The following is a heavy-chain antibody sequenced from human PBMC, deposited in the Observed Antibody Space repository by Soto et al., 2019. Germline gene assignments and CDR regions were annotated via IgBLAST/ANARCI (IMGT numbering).Heavy chain of an antibody. D-gene: IGHD6-13*01. Sequence: GGSLRLSCAASGFTFSSYGMHWVRQAPGKGLEWVAVISYDGSNKYYADSVKGRFTISRDNSKNTLYLQMNSLRAEDTAVYYCAKGTAAGSGGFDYWGQGTLVTV. V-gene: IGHV3-30*18. CDR1: GFTFSSYG. CDR2: ISYDGSNK. J-gene: IGHJ4*02. CDR3: AKGTAAGSGGFDY.